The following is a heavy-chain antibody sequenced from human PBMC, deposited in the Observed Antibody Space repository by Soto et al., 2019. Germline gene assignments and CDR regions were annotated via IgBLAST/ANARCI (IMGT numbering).Heavy chain of an antibody. CDR3: ARDPGYCSGGICYRYMDV. Sequence: EMQLVESGGGLVNPGGSLRLSCAASGLIVNNYYMNWVRQAPGKGLEWVSVIHSGNSASYADSVMGRFTISRHNSKNMVYLQMNSLRAEDTAVYYCARDPGYCSGGICYRYMDVWGKGTTVTVSS. V-gene: IGHV3-53*04. D-gene: IGHD2-15*01. J-gene: IGHJ6*03. CDR1: GLIVNNYY. CDR2: IHSGNSA.